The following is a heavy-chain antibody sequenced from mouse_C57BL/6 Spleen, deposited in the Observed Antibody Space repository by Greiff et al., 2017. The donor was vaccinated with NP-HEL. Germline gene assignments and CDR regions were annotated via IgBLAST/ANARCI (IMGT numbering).Heavy chain of an antibody. CDR1: GYAFSSSW. V-gene: IGHV1-82*01. CDR3: ARERYYYGSSYNWYFDV. J-gene: IGHJ1*03. CDR2: IYPGDGDT. Sequence: QVQLQQSGPELVKPGASVKISCKASGYAFSSSWMNWVKQRPGKGLEWIGRIYPGDGDTNYNGKFKGKATLTADKSSSTAYMQLSSLTSEDSAVYFCARERYYYGSSYNWYFDVWGTGTTVTVSS. D-gene: IGHD1-1*01.